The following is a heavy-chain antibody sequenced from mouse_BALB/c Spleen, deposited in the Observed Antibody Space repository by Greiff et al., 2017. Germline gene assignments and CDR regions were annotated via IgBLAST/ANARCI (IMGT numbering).Heavy chain of an antibody. J-gene: IGHJ4*01. Sequence: EVQVVESGGDLVKPGGSLKLSCAASGFTFSSYGMSWVRQTPDKRLEWVATISSGGSYTYYPDSVKGRFTISRDNAKNTLYLQMSSLKSEDTAMYYCARRGYYGNYSAMDYWGQGTSVTVSS. V-gene: IGHV5-6*01. CDR2: ISSGGSYT. CDR3: ARRGYYGNYSAMDY. D-gene: IGHD2-1*01. CDR1: GFTFSSYG.